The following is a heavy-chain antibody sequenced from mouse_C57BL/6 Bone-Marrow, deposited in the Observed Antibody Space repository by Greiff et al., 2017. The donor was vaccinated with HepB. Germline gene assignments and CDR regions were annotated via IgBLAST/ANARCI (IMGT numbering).Heavy chain of an antibody. D-gene: IGHD2-4*01. CDR1: GYTFTDYY. CDR2: INPYNGGT. V-gene: IGHV1-19*01. Sequence: EVQLQQSGPVLVKPGASVKMSCKASGYTFTDYYMNWVKQSHGKSLEWIGVINPYNGGTSYNQKFKGKATLTVDKSSSTAYMELNSLTSEDSAVYYCARCGSMITKILYYFDYWGQGTTLTVSS. CDR3: ARCGSMITKILYYFDY. J-gene: IGHJ2*01.